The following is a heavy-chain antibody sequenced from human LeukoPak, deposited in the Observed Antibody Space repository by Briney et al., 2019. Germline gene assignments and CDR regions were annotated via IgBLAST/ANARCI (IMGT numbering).Heavy chain of an antibody. D-gene: IGHD3-10*01. CDR3: ARGAGRFGELYYPYYFDY. V-gene: IGHV5-51*01. CDR2: IYPGDSDT. Sequence: GESLKISCKGSGYTFASYWIAWVRQMPGKGLEWMGSIYPGDSDTTYSPSFQGQVTISADKSISTAYLQWSSLKASDTAMYYCARGAGRFGELYYPYYFDYWGQGTLVTVSS. CDR1: GYTFASYW. J-gene: IGHJ4*02.